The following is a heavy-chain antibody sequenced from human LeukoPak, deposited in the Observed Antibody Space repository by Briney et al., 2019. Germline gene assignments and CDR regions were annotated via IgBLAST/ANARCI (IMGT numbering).Heavy chain of an antibody. CDR3: TTDDVMITFGGVIF. J-gene: IGHJ4*02. CDR1: GFTFSNAW. Sequence: PGGALRLSCAASGFTFSNAWMNWVRQAPGKGLEWVGRIKSKTDGGTTDYAAPVKGRFTISRDDSKNTLYLQMNSLKTEDTAVYYCTTDDVMITFGGVIFWGQGTLVTVSS. V-gene: IGHV3-15*07. CDR2: IKSKTDGGTT. D-gene: IGHD3-16*02.